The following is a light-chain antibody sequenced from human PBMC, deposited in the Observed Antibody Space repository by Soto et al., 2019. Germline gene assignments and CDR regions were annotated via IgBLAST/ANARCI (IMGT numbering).Light chain of an antibody. V-gene: IGKV2-28*01. CDR2: LGS. CDR1: HGLLHSNGYNY. J-gene: IGKJ4*01. CDR3: MQALQTPLT. Sequence: DIVMTQSPLSLPVTSGEPASISCRSSHGLLHSNGYNYLDWYLQKPGQSPQLLIYLGSNRASGVPDRFSGSGSGTDFTLKISRVEAEDVGVYYCMQALQTPLTFGGGTKVDIK.